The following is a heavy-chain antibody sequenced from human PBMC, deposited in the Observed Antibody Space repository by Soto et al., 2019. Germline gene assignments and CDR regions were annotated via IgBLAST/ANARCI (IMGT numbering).Heavy chain of an antibody. J-gene: IGHJ4*02. CDR1: VFTFISYA. V-gene: IGHV3-30-3*01. CDR2: ISYDGSNE. CDR3: AREKAEYDILTGHLDY. Sequence: PGWSLRLSCASSVFTFISYAMHWVRQAPGKGLEWVAVISYDGSNEYYADSVKGRFTISRDNSKNTLYLQMNSLRAEDTAVYYCAREKAEYDILTGHLDYWGQGTLVTVSS. D-gene: IGHD3-9*01.